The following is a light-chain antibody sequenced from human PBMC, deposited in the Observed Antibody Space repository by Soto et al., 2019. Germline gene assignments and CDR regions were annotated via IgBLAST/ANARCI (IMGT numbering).Light chain of an antibody. V-gene: IGKV4-1*01. J-gene: IGKJ1*01. CDR2: WAS. CDR1: QSVLYSSNNKNY. CDR3: QQYYSSPPWT. Sequence: DIVMTQSPDSLAVSLGERATINCKSSQSVLYSSNNKNYLAWYQQKPGQPPKLLIYWASTRESGVPDRFSGSGSGTDFTLTISSLQAEDVAAYYCQQYYSSPPWTFGQGTKVAIK.